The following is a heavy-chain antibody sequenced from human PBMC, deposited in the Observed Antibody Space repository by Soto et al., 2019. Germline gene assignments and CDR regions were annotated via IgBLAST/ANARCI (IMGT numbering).Heavy chain of an antibody. V-gene: IGHV3-9*01. J-gene: IGHJ6*02. CDR1: GFTFDDYA. Sequence: PGGSLRLSCAASGFTFDDYAMHWVRQAPGKGLEWVSGISWNSGSIGYADSVKGRFTISRDNAKNSLYLQMNSLKTEDTAVYYCTTLVSSSWLGYYYYGMDVWGQGTTVTVSS. CDR3: TTLVSSSWLGYYYYGMDV. D-gene: IGHD6-13*01. CDR2: ISWNSGSI.